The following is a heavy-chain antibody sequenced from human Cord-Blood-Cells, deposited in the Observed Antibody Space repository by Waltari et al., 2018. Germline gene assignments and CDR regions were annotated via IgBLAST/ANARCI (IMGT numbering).Heavy chain of an antibody. CDR2: INPSGGST. J-gene: IGHJ4*02. CDR3: ARDFSSSYYFDY. CDR1: GYTFTRYY. V-gene: IGHV1-46*01. D-gene: IGHD6-6*01. Sequence: QVQLVQSGAEVKKPGASVKVSCKASGYTFTRYYMPWVLQAPGQGLEWMGIINPSGGSTSYAQKFQGRVTMTRDTSTSTVYMELSSLRSEDTAVYYCARDFSSSYYFDYWGQGTLVTVSS.